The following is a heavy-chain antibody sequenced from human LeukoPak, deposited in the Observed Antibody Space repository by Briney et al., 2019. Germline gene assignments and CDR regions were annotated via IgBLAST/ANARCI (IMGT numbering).Heavy chain of an antibody. CDR1: GFTFSSYA. Sequence: GGSLRLSCAASGFTFSSYAMSWVRQAPGKGLEWVSAISGSGGSTYYADSVKGRFTISRDNSKDTLYLQMNSLRAEDTAVYYCAKDYYDSSGYRPEYFQHWGQGTLVTVSS. CDR3: AKDYYDSSGYRPEYFQH. D-gene: IGHD3-22*01. V-gene: IGHV3-23*01. CDR2: ISGSGGST. J-gene: IGHJ1*01.